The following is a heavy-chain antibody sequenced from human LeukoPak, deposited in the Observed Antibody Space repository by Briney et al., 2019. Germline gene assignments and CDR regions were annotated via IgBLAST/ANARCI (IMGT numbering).Heavy chain of an antibody. CDR1: GYTFTGYY. Sequence: ASVKVSCKASGYTFTGYYMHWVRQAPGQGLEWMGWISTYNGNTNYAQKLQGRVTMTTDTSTSTAYMELRSLRSDDTAVYYCARGAYFDYWGQGTLVTVSS. V-gene: IGHV1-18*04. J-gene: IGHJ4*02. CDR2: ISTYNGNT. CDR3: ARGAYFDY.